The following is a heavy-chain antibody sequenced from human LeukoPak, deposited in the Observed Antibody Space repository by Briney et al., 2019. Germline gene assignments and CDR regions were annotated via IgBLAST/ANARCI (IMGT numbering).Heavy chain of an antibody. D-gene: IGHD3-22*01. CDR3: ARDHLVDYYDSSGSGGNAFDI. CDR2: ISSSSSYI. CDR1: GFTFSSYS. V-gene: IGHV3-21*01. Sequence: NPGGSLRLSCAASGFTFSSYSMNWVRQAPGKGLEWVSSISSSSSYIYYADSVKGRFTISRDNAKNSLYLQMNSLRAEDTAVYYCARDHLVDYYDSSGSGGNAFDIWGQGTMVTVSS. J-gene: IGHJ3*02.